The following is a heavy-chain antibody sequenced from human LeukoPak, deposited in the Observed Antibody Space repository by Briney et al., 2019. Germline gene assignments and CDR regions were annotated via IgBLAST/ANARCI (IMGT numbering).Heavy chain of an antibody. CDR3: ARVGHYDILTGHAFDI. CDR2: ISSSSSSYI. V-gene: IGHV3-21*01. Sequence: PGGSLRLSCAASGFTFSSYSMNWVRQAPGKGLEWVSSISSSSSSYIYYADSVKGRFTISRDNAKNSLYLQMNSLRAEDTAVYYCARVGHYDILTGHAFDIWGQGTMVTVSS. D-gene: IGHD3-9*01. J-gene: IGHJ3*02. CDR1: GFTFSSYS.